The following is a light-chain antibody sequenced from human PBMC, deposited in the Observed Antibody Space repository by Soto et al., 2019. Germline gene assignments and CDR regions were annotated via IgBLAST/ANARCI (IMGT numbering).Light chain of an antibody. CDR1: QSVSKY. CDR2: GAS. J-gene: IGKJ2*01. V-gene: IGKV3D-20*02. CDR3: QQRSNWPF. Sequence: EIVLTQSPGTLALSPGEGATLSCRASQSVSKYLAWYQQKPGQAPRLLIYGASSRATGIPDSFSGSGSGTDFTLTISRLEPEDFAVYYCQQRSNWPFFGQGTKLEIK.